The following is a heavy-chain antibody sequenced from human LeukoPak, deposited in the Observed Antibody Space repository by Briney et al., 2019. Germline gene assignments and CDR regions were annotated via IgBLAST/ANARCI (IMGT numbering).Heavy chain of an antibody. J-gene: IGHJ4*02. D-gene: IGHD6-13*01. Sequence: GGSLRLSCAASAFSFSNYWMSWVRQAPGKWLELVANIKQDGSEKYYVDSVKGRFTISRDNAKNSLYLQMRSLRAEDTAVYYCARIAAAGFDYWGQGTLVTVSS. CDR3: ARIAAAGFDY. CDR1: AFSFSNYW. CDR2: IKQDGSEK. V-gene: IGHV3-7*03.